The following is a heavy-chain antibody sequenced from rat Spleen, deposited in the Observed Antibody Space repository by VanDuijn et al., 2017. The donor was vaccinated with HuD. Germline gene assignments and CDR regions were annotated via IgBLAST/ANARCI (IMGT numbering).Heavy chain of an antibody. D-gene: IGHD1-9*01. J-gene: IGHJ2*01. CDR3: VRHGYTRYYFDY. Sequence: EVHLVESGGGLIQPGRSLKLSCVASGFTFNNYWMTWIRQAPTKGLEWVATISSDGGRNFYRDSVKGRFTISRDNAKSSLYLQMDSLRSEDTASYYCVRHGYTRYYFDYWGQGVMVTVSS. CDR1: GFTFNNYW. CDR2: ISSDGGRN. V-gene: IGHV5-29*01.